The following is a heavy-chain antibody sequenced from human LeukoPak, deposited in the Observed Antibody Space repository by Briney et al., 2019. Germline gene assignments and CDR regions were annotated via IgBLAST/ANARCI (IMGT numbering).Heavy chain of an antibody. D-gene: IGHD6-13*01. CDR1: GGSISSYY. CDR3: ARDIAATGTILYSYFDY. Sequence: PSETLSLTCTVSGGSISSYYWSWIRRPPGKGLEWIGYIYYSGSTNYNPSLKSRVTISVDTSKNQFSLKLSSVTAADTAVYYCARDIAATGTILYSYFDYWGQGTLVTVSS. CDR2: IYYSGST. V-gene: IGHV4-59*01. J-gene: IGHJ4*02.